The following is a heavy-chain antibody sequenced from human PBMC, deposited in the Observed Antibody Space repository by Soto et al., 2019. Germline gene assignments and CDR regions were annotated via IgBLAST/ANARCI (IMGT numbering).Heavy chain of an antibody. V-gene: IGHV1-46*01. D-gene: IGHD3-22*01. CDR2: INPNGGST. CDR3: ARLSGYYDSRVTTLYLAAFDI. J-gene: IGHJ3*02. Sequence: ASVKVSCKAPAVTFTSYFMHWVRQAPGHGLEWIGVINPNGGSTKFAQTFQGRVTMTGDTSTSTVYMELRSLRSEDTAIYYCARLSGYYDSRVTTLYLAAFDIWGQGTMVTVSS. CDR1: AVTFTSYF.